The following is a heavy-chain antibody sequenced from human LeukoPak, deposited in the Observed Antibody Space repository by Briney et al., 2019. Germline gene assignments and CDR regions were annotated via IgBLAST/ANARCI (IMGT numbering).Heavy chain of an antibody. CDR2: IYSGGST. CDR1: GFTVSSNY. J-gene: IGHJ4*02. V-gene: IGHV3-53*04. Sequence: GSLRFSCAASGFTVSSNYMSWVRQAPGKGLEWVSVIYSGGSTYYADSVKGRFTISRHNSKNTLYLQMNSLRAEDTAVYYCARGDSSGYYLDWGQGTLVTVSS. CDR3: ARGDSSGYYLD. D-gene: IGHD3-22*01.